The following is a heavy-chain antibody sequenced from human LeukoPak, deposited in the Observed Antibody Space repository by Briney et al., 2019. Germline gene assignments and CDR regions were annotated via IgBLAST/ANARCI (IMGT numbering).Heavy chain of an antibody. V-gene: IGHV1-18*01. J-gene: IGHJ4*02. CDR3: AARYYYDSSGYYYFDY. Sequence: EASVKVSCKASGYTFTSYGISWVRQAPGQGLEWMGWISAYNGNTNYAQKLQGRVTMTTDTSTSTAYMELRSLRSDDTAVYYCAARYYYDSSGYYYFDYWGQGTLVTVSS. D-gene: IGHD3-22*01. CDR1: GYTFTSYG. CDR2: ISAYNGNT.